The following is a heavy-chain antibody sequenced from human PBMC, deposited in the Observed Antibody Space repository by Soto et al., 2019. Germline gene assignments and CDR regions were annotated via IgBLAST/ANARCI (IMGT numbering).Heavy chain of an antibody. Sequence: QVQLVQSGAEVKKPGASVKVSCKASGYTFSNYGINWVRQAPGQGLEWMGWISGYNGNRNYEQKFQARVTMTTDPSTNTAEMELRSLTSDDTAVYYCARDWATTAAPPDYWGQGTLVTVSS. D-gene: IGHD4-4*01. V-gene: IGHV1-18*01. CDR1: GYTFSNYG. CDR3: ARDWATTAAPPDY. J-gene: IGHJ4*02. CDR2: ISGYNGNR.